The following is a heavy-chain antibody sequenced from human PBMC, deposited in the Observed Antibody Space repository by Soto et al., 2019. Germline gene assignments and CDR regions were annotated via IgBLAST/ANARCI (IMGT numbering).Heavy chain of an antibody. CDR2: ISYDGSNK. V-gene: IGHV3-30-3*01. D-gene: IGHD2-21*02. Sequence: QVQLVESGGGVVQPGRSLRLSCAASGFTFSSYAMHWVRQAPGKGLEWVAVISYDGSNKYYADSVKGRFTISRDNSKNTLYLQMNSLGAEDTAVYYCARDQGGDSFLTTDYYYYGMDVWGQGTTVTVSS. CDR3: ARDQGGDSFLTTDYYYYGMDV. J-gene: IGHJ6*02. CDR1: GFTFSSYA.